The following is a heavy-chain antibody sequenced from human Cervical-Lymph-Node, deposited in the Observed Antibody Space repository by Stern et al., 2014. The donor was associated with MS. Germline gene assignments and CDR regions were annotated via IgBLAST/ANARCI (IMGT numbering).Heavy chain of an antibody. J-gene: IGHJ4*02. D-gene: IGHD3-3*01. CDR3: ARMMGSGYRHYFDY. Sequence: QVTLKESGPALVKPTQTLTLTCTFSGFSLAPSGVRVSWIRQPPGKALEWLARIDWNDKTFYNTSLMTRLTISKDTSKNQVVLTMTNVDPVDTATYYCARMMGSGYRHYFDYWGQGTPVTVS. CDR1: GFSLAPSGVR. CDR2: IDWNDKT. V-gene: IGHV2-70*04.